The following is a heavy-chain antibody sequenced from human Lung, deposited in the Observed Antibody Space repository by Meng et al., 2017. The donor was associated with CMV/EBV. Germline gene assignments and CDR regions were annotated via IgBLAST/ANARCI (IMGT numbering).Heavy chain of an antibody. CDR2: IRYDGSNK. CDR3: AKDLGTSTNCPKH. CDR1: GFSFSSYG. Sequence: GGSLRLSCAASGFSFSSYGMHWVRQAPGKGLEWVAFIRYDGSNKYYADSVNARFTISRDNSKSTVSLQMNSLRPEDTAVYYCAKDLGTSTNCPKHWGQGTLVTVSS. V-gene: IGHV3-30*02. D-gene: IGHD2-2*01. J-gene: IGHJ4*02.